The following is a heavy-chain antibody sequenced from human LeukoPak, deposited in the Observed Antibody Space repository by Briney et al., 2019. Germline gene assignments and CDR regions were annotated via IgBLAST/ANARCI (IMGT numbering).Heavy chain of an antibody. CDR2: INPTSGAT. V-gene: IGHV1-2*02. D-gene: IGHD2-15*01. CDR3: ARGVVAATLYYYMDV. J-gene: IGHJ6*03. Sequence: GASVKVSCTPSGYTFSVYYIHWVRQAPRQGLEWMGWINPTSGATNYAQKFQGRVTMTRDTSISTAYMELNSLRSDDTAVYYCARGVVAATLYYYMDVWGKGTTVTVSS. CDR1: GYTFSVYY.